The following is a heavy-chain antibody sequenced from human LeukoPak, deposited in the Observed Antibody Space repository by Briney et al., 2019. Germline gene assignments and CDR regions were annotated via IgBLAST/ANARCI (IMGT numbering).Heavy chain of an antibody. J-gene: IGHJ6*03. CDR2: INPNSGDT. Sequence: ASVKVSCKASGYPFTNYYLHWVRQAPGQGLEWMGWINPNSGDTKSLQKFQGRVTMTRDTSISTASMELSSLTSDDSAVYYCARNLYLGTSLPYYYYYYMDIWGRGTTVTVSS. CDR3: ARNLYLGTSLPYYYYYYMDI. D-gene: IGHD3-16*01. V-gene: IGHV1-2*02. CDR1: GYPFTNYY.